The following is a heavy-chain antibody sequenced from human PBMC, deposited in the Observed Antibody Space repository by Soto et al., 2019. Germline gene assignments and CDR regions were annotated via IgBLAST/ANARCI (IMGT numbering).Heavy chain of an antibody. D-gene: IGHD6-25*01. J-gene: IGHJ5*01. CDR3: AKVSGTTGSNWIDT. Sequence: QVQLVQSGAEVKKPGSSVKLSCKASGGPFSSYHISWVRQAPGQGLEWVGRIIPILGRANNAQHFQGRVTITADTSTYTAYMDLSGLTSEDAAVYYCAKVSGTTGSNWIDTWGHGTLVPGSS. V-gene: IGHV1-69*08. CDR2: IIPILGRA. CDR1: GGPFSSYH.